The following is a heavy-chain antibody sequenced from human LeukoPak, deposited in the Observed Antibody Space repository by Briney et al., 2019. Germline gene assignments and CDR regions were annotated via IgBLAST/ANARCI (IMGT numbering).Heavy chain of an antibody. CDR2: IKQDGSEK. J-gene: IGHJ4*02. CDR1: GFTFSSYW. Sequence: PGGSLRLSCAASGFTFSSYWMSWVRQAPGKGLEWVANIKQDGSEKYYVDSVKSRFTISRDNAKNSLYLQMNSLRAEDTAVYYCARVAYAIFHYFDYWGQGTLVTVSS. CDR3: ARVAYAIFHYFDY. D-gene: IGHD2-8*01. V-gene: IGHV3-7*01.